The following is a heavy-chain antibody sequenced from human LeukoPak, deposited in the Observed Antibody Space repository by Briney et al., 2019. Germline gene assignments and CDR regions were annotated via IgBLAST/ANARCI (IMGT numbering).Heavy chain of an antibody. CDR2: ISSGGGTI. Sequence: PGGSLRLSCAASGFTFSSYEMNWVRQAPGKGLEWVSYISSGGGTIFYADSVKGRFTISIDNAKNSLYLQIYSLRAEDTANYYCARGGSTYSRRYFDYWGQGTLVTVSS. V-gene: IGHV3-48*03. J-gene: IGHJ4*02. D-gene: IGHD2-15*01. CDR1: GFTFSSYE. CDR3: ARGGSTYSRRYFDY.